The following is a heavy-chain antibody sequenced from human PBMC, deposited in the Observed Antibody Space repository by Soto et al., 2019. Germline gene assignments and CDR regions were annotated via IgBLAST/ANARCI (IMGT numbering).Heavy chain of an antibody. CDR3: ATYYGSGSYFPDHYYYGMDV. CDR1: GFTFSSYA. D-gene: IGHD3-10*01. J-gene: IGHJ6*02. V-gene: IGHV3-33*08. Sequence: PGGSLRLSCAASGFTFSSYAMHWVRQAPGKGLEWVSGISYDRGSIGYADSVKGRFTISRDNAKNTLYLQMNSLRAEDTAVYYCATYYGSGSYFPDHYYYGMDVWGQGTTVTVSS. CDR2: ISYDRGSI.